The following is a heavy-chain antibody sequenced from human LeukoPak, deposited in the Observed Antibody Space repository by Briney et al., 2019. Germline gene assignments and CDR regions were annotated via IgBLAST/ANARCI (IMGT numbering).Heavy chain of an antibody. J-gene: IGHJ5*02. CDR1: GDSISSGAYS. Sequence: SETLSLTCVVSGDSISSGAYSWSWIRQPPGKGLEWIGYIFHTGSTFYNPSLKSRVTISVDNSKNQFSLRLSSVTAADAAVYYCARELWFANAPGSWLDPWGQGTLVTVSS. CDR2: IFHTGST. V-gene: IGHV4-30-2*01. CDR3: ARELWFANAPGSWLDP. D-gene: IGHD3-10*01.